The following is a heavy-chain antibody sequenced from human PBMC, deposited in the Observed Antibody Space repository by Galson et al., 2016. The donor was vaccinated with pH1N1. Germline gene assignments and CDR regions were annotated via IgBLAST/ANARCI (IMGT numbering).Heavy chain of an antibody. Sequence: SCKASGGTFSNSAINWVRQAPGKGPEWVSVISGGGTIHYADSVRGRFTISRDNSNNTVYLQMNSLRAEDTGVYYCAKDKRSGWSVVGGFMDHWGQGTLVTVSS. CDR3: AKDKRSGWSVVGGFMDH. J-gene: IGHJ4*02. D-gene: IGHD6-19*01. CDR1: GGTFSNSA. V-gene: IGHV3-23*01. CDR2: ISGGGTI.